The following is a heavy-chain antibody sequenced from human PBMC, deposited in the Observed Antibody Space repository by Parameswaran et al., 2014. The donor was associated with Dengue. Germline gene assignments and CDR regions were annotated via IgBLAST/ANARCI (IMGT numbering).Heavy chain of an antibody. D-gene: IGHD3-3*01. J-gene: IGHJ6*02. Sequence: WVRQAPGQGLEWMGVINPSGGSTIYARNFQGRVTMTRDTSTNTVYMELTSLRSEDTAVYYCARVHSGNYDFWSGRYYYYGMDVWGQGTTVTVSS. CDR3: ARVHSGNYDFWSGRYYYYGMDV. CDR2: INPSGGST. V-gene: IGHV1-46*01.